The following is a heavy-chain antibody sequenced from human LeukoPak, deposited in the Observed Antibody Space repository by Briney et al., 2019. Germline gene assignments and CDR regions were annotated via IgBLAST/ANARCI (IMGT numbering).Heavy chain of an antibody. V-gene: IGHV1-8*02. D-gene: IGHD2-2*01. Sequence: GASVKVSCKASGYTFTGYYMHWVRQAPGQGLEWMGWMNPNSGNTGYAQKFQGRVTMTRNTSISTAYMELSSLRSEDTAVYYCARGVGYCSSTSCSDPYHFDYWGQGTLVTVSS. J-gene: IGHJ4*02. CDR3: ARGVGYCSSTSCSDPYHFDY. CDR1: GYTFTGYY. CDR2: MNPNSGNT.